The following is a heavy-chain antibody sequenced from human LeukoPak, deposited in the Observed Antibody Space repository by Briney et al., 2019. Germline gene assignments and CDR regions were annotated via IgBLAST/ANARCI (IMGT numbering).Heavy chain of an antibody. J-gene: IGHJ4*02. Sequence: GGSLRLSCAASGFTFDDYGMNWVRQVPGKGLEWVSGMNWKGNDIGYADSVKGRFTISRDNAKNFLYLQMNSLRVEDMALYYCATSAYLDHWGQGTLVTVSS. CDR1: GFTFDDYG. V-gene: IGHV3-20*04. CDR2: MNWKGNDI. CDR3: ATSAYLDH. D-gene: IGHD3-16*01.